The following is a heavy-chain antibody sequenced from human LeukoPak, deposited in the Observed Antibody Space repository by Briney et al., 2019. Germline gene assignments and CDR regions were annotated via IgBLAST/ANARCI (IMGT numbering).Heavy chain of an antibody. Sequence: PSETLSLTCTVSGGSISSSTYYWGWIRQSPGKGLEWIGSIYYSGSTYYNPSLKSRVTISVDTSKNQFSLKLSSVTAADTAVYYCARPYSSSWNGGFDYWGQGTLVTVSS. D-gene: IGHD6-13*01. J-gene: IGHJ4*02. CDR2: IYYSGST. CDR1: GGSISSSTYY. CDR3: ARPYSSSWNGGFDY. V-gene: IGHV4-39*01.